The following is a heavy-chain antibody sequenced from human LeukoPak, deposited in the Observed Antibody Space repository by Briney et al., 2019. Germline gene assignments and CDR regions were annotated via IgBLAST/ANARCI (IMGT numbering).Heavy chain of an antibody. CDR3: AKDRGPYLGIANNWFDP. J-gene: IGHJ5*02. D-gene: IGHD1-26*01. V-gene: IGHV3-23*01. CDR1: GFTFNIYA. Sequence: GSLRLSCAASGFTFNIYAMSWVRQATGKGPEWVSGISGYGGSTYYADSVKGRFTISRDNSKNTLYLQMSSLRVDDTAVYYCAKDRGPYLGIANNWFDPWDQGTLVLVSS. CDR2: ISGYGGST.